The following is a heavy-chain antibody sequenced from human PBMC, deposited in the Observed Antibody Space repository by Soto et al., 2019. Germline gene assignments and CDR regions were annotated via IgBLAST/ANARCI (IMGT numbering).Heavy chain of an antibody. D-gene: IGHD3-16*01. J-gene: IGHJ1*01. V-gene: IGHV3-21*01. Sequence: EVQLVESGGGLVRPGGSLRLSCAASGFTFSTYSMNWVRQAPGKGLEWVSSISSSSSYIYYADSVKGRFTISRDNAKNSLYLQMNSLRAEDTVVYYCARDLTNLPGEALWGQGALVTVSS. CDR3: ARDLTNLPGEAL. CDR2: ISSSSSYI. CDR1: GFTFSTYS.